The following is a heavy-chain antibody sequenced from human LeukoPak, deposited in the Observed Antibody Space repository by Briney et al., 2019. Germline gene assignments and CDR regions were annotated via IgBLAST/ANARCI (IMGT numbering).Heavy chain of an antibody. V-gene: IGHV3-74*01. CDR1: GLTFSSAW. D-gene: IGHD1-26*01. CDR3: ARDGSYKLDY. CDR2: IQSDRTT. J-gene: IGHJ4*02. Sequence: PGGSLRLSCAASGLTFSSAWMHWVRQTPGKGLVWVSRIQSDRTTTYADSVRGRFTISRDNAKNTLYLQMNNLRAEDTGVYYCARDGSYKLDYWGQGTLVTVSS.